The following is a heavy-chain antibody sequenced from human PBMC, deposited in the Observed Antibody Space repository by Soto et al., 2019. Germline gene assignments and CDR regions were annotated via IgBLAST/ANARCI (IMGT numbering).Heavy chain of an antibody. Sequence: GASVKVSCKASGGTFSSYAISWVRQAPGQGLEWMGGIIPIFGTANYAQKFQGRVTITAGESTSTAYMELSSLRSEDTAVYYCARDLKVVTPTILLLGYYYGMDVWGQGTLVTVSS. CDR3: ARDLKVVTPTILLLGYYYGMDV. J-gene: IGHJ6*02. CDR1: GGTFSSYA. D-gene: IGHD2-21*02. CDR2: IIPIFGTA. V-gene: IGHV1-69*13.